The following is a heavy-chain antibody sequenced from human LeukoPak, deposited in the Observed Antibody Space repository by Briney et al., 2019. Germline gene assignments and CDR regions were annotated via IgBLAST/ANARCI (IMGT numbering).Heavy chain of an antibody. CDR2: INTDGSST. CDR3: ARALQVNGYNYDY. CDR1: GLTFSTYW. D-gene: IGHD5-24*01. V-gene: IGHV3-74*01. J-gene: IGHJ4*02. Sequence: PGGSLRLSGSASGLTFSTYWMHWVRQTPGKGLVWFSRINTDGSSTDYADSVKGRFTISRDNAKNTLYLQMNSLGAEDTAVYYCARALQVNGYNYDYWGQGTLVTVSS.